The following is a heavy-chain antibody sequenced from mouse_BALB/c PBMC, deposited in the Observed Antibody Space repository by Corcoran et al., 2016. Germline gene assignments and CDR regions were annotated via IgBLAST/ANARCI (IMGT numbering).Heavy chain of an antibody. Sequence: ERPLLRSRSELVRTGATVKLFCKAYGYTFTRNVMHSVKHKTGQGLEWFGYINPYNDGTKYNEKFKGKATLTSDKSSSTAYMELSSLTSEDSAVYYCARLYPGRAMDYWVQGTSVTVS. CDR2: INPYNDGT. CDR1: GYTFTRNV. CDR3: ARLYPGRAMDY. D-gene: IGHD1-1*01. V-gene: IGHV1S136*01. J-gene: IGHJ4*01.